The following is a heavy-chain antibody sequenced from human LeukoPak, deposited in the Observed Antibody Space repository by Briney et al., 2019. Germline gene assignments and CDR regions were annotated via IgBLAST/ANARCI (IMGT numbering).Heavy chain of an antibody. J-gene: IGHJ3*01. CDR3: ARDPNGDYIGAFEF. D-gene: IGHD4-17*01. Sequence: GGPLRLSCAASGFTFSNYAVMWVRQAPGQGLEWVSAINSGGAPRYADSVKGRFTIPRDNSKNMLYLQMNSLRAEDTAQYFCARDPNGDYIGAFEFWGQGTGVTVSS. V-gene: IGHV3-23*01. CDR1: GFTFSNYA. CDR2: INSGGAP.